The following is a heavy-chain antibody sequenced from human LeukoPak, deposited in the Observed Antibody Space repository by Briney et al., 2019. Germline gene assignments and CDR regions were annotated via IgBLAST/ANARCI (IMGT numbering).Heavy chain of an antibody. J-gene: IGHJ5*02. D-gene: IGHD6-19*01. CDR3: ASNRRYSSGWYYWFDP. V-gene: IGHV1-69*05. Sequence: GASVKVSCKASGGTFSSYAISWVRQAPGQGLEWMGRIIPIFGTANYAQKFQGRVTITTDESTSTAHMELSSLRSEDTAVYYCASNRRYSSGWYYWFDPWGQGTLVTVSS. CDR2: IIPIFGTA. CDR1: GGTFSSYA.